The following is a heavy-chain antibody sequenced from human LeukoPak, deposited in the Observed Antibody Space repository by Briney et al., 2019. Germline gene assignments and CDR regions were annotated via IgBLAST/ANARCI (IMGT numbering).Heavy chain of an antibody. V-gene: IGHV3-7*01. CDR2: IKQDGREK. D-gene: IGHD6-13*01. CDR1: GFTFSSYW. J-gene: IGHJ6*03. CDR3: ARNGFGSWGIYYYYYMGV. Sequence: QPGGSLRLSCAASGFTFSSYWMSWVRQAPGKGLEWVANIKQDGREKYYVDSVKGRFTISRDNAKNSLYLQMNSLRAEDTAVYYCARNGFGSWGIYYYYYMGVWGKGTTVTVSS.